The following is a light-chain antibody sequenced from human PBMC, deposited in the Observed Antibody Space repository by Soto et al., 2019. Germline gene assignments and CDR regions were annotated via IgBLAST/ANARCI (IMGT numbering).Light chain of an antibody. CDR1: SSDVGGYNY. J-gene: IGLJ2*01. CDR2: EVS. Sequence: QSALTQPPSASGSPGQSVTISCTGTSSDVGGYNYVSWYQQHPGKAPKLMIYEVSKRPSGVPDRFSGSKSGNTASLTVSWLQAEDEGDYYCSSYAGSNNRVVFGGGTKLTVL. V-gene: IGLV2-8*01. CDR3: SSYAGSNNRVV.